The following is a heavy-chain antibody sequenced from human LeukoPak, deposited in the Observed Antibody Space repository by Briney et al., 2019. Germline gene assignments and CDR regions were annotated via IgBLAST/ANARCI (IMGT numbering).Heavy chain of an antibody. CDR3: ARDWYDSSGYHY. V-gene: IGHV1-18*01. J-gene: IGHJ4*02. Sequence: ASVTVSFKGSGYTFTIYGISWVGQAPGQGVEWMGWISAYNGNTNYAQKLQGRVTITTDTSTSTAYMELRSLRSDDTAVYYCARDWYDSSGYHYWGQGTLVTVSS. CDR1: GYTFTIYG. CDR2: ISAYNGNT. D-gene: IGHD3-22*01.